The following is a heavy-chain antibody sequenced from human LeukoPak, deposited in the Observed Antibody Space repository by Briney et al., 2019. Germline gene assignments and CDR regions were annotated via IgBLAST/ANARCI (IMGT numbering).Heavy chain of an antibody. V-gene: IGHV3-21*01. CDR2: IRSNTTYV. Sequence: PGGTLRLSCAVSGFTFSNYNMNWVRQAPGQGLEWVSSIRSNTTYVFYADSVKARFTISRDNAKKSLYLQLNSLKSEDTAVYYWASDSLTMIVGRQKRGLDYWGQGTLVTVSS. D-gene: IGHD3-22*01. J-gene: IGHJ4*02. CDR3: ASDSLTMIVGRQKRGLDY. CDR1: GFTFSNYN.